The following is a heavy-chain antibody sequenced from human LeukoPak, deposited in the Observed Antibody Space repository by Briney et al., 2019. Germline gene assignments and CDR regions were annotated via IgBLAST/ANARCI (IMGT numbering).Heavy chain of an antibody. CDR3: ARGTGDYYGMDV. CDR2: ITRSFNNI. J-gene: IGHJ6*02. D-gene: IGHD1-26*01. V-gene: IGHV3-21*01. Sequence: GGSLRLSCAASGFTVRTYSMNWVRQAPGKGLEWVSSITRSFNNIYYAGSVKGRFTISRDNAENSLYLQMNSLRAEDTAAYYCARGTGDYYGMDVWGQGTTVTVSS. CDR1: GFTVRTYS.